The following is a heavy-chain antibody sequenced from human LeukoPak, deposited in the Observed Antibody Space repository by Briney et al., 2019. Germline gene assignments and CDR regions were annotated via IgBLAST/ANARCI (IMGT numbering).Heavy chain of an antibody. Sequence: ASVKVSFKASGYTFTGYYMHWVRQAPGQGLEWMGWINPNSGGTNYAQKFQGRVTVTRDTSISTAYMELSRLRSDDTAVYYCAREAAAGRDPPDYWGQGTLVTVSS. D-gene: IGHD6-13*01. CDR1: GYTFTGYY. CDR2: INPNSGGT. V-gene: IGHV1-2*02. J-gene: IGHJ4*02. CDR3: AREAAAGRDPPDY.